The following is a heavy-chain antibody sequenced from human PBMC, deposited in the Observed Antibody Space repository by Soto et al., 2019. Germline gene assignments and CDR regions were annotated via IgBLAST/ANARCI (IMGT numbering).Heavy chain of an antibody. CDR3: ARDQDHRVVGVVAATLGY. CDR2: ISYDGSNK. J-gene: IGHJ4*02. D-gene: IGHD2-15*01. Sequence: QVQLVESGGGVVQPGRSLRLSCAASGFTFSSYAMHWVRQAPGKGLEWVAVISYDGSNKYYADSVKGRFTISRDNYKTTLYLQMTSLRAEDTAVYYCARDQDHRVVGVVAATLGYWGQGTLVTVSS. V-gene: IGHV3-30-3*01. CDR1: GFTFSSYA.